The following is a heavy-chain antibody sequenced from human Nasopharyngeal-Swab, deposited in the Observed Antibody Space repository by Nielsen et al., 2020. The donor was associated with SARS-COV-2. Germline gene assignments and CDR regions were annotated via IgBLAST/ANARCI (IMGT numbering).Heavy chain of an antibody. V-gene: IGHV4-34*01. J-gene: IGHJ3*01. Sequence: SETLSLTFDVYGGSFSGYSWSWIRQPPGMGLEWIGEINHSGSTKYNPPLKSRVTTSVDTSKNQFSLKLSSLTAADTAVYYCARNHNWGGDAFVLRVQGTMVTVSS. D-gene: IGHD1-1*01. CDR1: GGSFSGYS. CDR2: INHSGST. CDR3: ARNHNWGGDAFVL.